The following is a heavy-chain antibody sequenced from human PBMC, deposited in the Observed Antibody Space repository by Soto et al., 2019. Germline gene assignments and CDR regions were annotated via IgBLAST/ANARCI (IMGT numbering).Heavy chain of an antibody. CDR2: ISYDGSNK. J-gene: IGHJ4*02. CDR1: GFTVSSYA. Sequence: QVQLVESGGGVVQPGRSLRLSCAASGFTVSSYAMHLFRQAPGKGLEWVAVISYDGSNKYYADSVKGRFTISRDNSKNTLYLQINSLRAEDTAVYYCAIEREGGWLENSHNFDYWSQRTQVTVSS. V-gene: IGHV3-30-3*02. D-gene: IGHD6-19*01. CDR3: AIEREGGWLENSHNFDY.